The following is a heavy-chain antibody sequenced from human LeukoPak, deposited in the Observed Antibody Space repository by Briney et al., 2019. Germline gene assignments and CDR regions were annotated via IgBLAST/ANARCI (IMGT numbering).Heavy chain of an antibody. CDR3: ARHLSVLLWFGELKRWFDP. D-gene: IGHD3-10*01. J-gene: IGHJ5*02. CDR1: GGSFNGYY. V-gene: IGHV4-34*01. CDR2: INHSGST. Sequence: SETLSLTCAVYGGSFNGYYWSWSRQPPGKGLEWIGEINHSGSTNYNPSLKSRVTISVDMSKNQFSLKLSSVPAADTAVYYCARHLSVLLWFGELKRWFDPWGQGTLVTVSS.